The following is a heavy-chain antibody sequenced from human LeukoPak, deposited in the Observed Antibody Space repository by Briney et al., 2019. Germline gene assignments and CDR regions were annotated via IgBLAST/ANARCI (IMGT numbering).Heavy chain of an antibody. CDR3: ARGSQRITVFGVVTDY. J-gene: IGHJ4*02. D-gene: IGHD3-3*01. V-gene: IGHV4-59*01. Sequence: SETLSLTRTVSGGSISSYYWSWIRQPPGKGLEWIGYVYYTGSTNYNPSLKSRVTISVDTSKNHFSLELSSVTAADTAVYYCARGSQRITVFGVVTDYWGQGTLVTVSS. CDR2: VYYTGST. CDR1: GGSISSYY.